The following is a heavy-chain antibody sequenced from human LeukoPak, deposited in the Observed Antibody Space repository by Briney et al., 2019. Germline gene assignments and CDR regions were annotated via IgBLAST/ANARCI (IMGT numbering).Heavy chain of an antibody. D-gene: IGHD2-2*01. Sequence: PGGSLRLSCSTSGFTFGDYAMSWVRQAPGKGLEWVGFIQAKAYGGATKYAASVNGRFSISRDDSQSIANLQMNDLKTEDTAVYYCTRAPHPRCSSSGCYLDYWGQGTLVTVS. CDR2: IQAKAYGGAT. CDR3: TRAPHPRCSSSGCYLDY. V-gene: IGHV3-49*04. J-gene: IGHJ4*02. CDR1: GFTFGDYA.